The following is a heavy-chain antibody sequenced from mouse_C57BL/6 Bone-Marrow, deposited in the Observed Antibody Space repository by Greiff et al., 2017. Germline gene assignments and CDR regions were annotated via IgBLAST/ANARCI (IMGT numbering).Heavy chain of an antibody. CDR1: GFNTKNTY. V-gene: IGHV14-3*01. CDR3: ARPIYDGYLFAY. D-gene: IGHD2-3*01. J-gene: IGHJ3*01. CDR2: IDPANGNT. Sequence: EVQLQQSVAELVRPGASVKLSCTASGFNTKNTYMHWVKQRPEQGLEWIGRIDPANGNTKYAPKFQGKATITADTSSNTAYLQLSSLTSEDTAIYYCARPIYDGYLFAYWGQGTLVTVSA.